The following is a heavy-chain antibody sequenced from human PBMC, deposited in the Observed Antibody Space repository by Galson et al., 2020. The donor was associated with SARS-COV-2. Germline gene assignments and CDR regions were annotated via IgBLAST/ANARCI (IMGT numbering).Heavy chain of an antibody. V-gene: IGHV2-5*02. D-gene: IGHD4-17*01. J-gene: IGHJ4*02. CDR1: GFSLSTSGVG. Sequence: SRPTLVKPTQTLTLTCTFSGFSLSTSGVGVGWIRQPPGKALEWLALIYWDDDKRYSPSLKSRLTITKDTSKNQVVLTMTNMDPVDTATYYCARATTVTVFDYWGQGTLVTVSS. CDR3: ARATTVTVFDY. CDR2: IYWDDDK.